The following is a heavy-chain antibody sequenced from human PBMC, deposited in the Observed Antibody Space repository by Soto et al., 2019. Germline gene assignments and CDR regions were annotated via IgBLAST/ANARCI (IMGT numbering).Heavy chain of an antibody. D-gene: IGHD3-22*01. Sequence: GGSLRLSCAASGFTFSSYAMHWVRQAPGKGLEYVSAISSNGGNTYYANSVKGRFTISRDNSKSTLYLQMGSLRAEDMAVYYCERGGARSGYYGNFDFWGQGTLVTVSS. CDR1: GFTFSSYA. J-gene: IGHJ4*02. CDR2: ISSNGGNT. V-gene: IGHV3-64*01. CDR3: ERGGARSGYYGNFDF.